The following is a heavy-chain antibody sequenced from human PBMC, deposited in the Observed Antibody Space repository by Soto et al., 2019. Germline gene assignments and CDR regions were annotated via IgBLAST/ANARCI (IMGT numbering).Heavy chain of an antibody. CDR1: GFTFSHYI. D-gene: IGHD5-18*01. Sequence: GGSLRLSCAASGFTFSHYIYHWVRQAPGKGLQWVAVIRDDGKKTNYATSVRGRFTVSRDMSKNTIFLQMNNLRIDDSAIYSCAREGDSHAFRGFDLWGQGTPVTVSS. J-gene: IGHJ5*02. V-gene: IGHV3-30*03. CDR2: IRDDGKKT. CDR3: AREGDSHAFRGFDL.